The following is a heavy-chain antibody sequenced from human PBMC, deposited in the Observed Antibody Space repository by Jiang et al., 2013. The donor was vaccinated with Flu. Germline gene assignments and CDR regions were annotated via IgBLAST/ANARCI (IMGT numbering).Heavy chain of an antibody. J-gene: IGHJ6*02. V-gene: IGHV4-59*03. CDR3: ATFGSSWFYYYFYGMDV. CDR2: ISHGGTT. CDR1: GGSISSYY. D-gene: IGHD6-13*01. Sequence: SGPGLVKPSETLSLTCTVSGGSISSYYWTWIRQPPGKGLEWIGYISHGGTTDYNPTLKRRVTISVDTSKNQFSLELNSVTAADTAVYYCATFGSSWFYYYFYGMDVWGPGATVTVSS.